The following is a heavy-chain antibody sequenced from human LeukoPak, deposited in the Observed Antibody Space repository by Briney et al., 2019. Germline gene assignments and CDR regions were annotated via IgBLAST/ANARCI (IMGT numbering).Heavy chain of an antibody. Sequence: ASVKVSCKASGYTFTGYYMHWVRQAPGQGLEGMGWINPNSGGTNYAQKLQGRVTMTTDTSTSTAYMELRSLRSDDTAVYYCARRVRYYYGSGSYYEYYFDYWGQGTLVTVSS. D-gene: IGHD3-10*01. J-gene: IGHJ4*02. CDR2: INPNSGGT. CDR1: GYTFTGYY. V-gene: IGHV1-2*02. CDR3: ARRVRYYYGSGSYYEYYFDY.